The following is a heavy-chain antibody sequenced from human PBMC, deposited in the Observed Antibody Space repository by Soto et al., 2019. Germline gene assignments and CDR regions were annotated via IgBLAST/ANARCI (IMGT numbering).Heavy chain of an antibody. Sequence: EVQVVESGGGLVQPGGSLRLSCAASGFTFSSYWMYWVRQAPGKGLVWVSRINSDGSSTNYADSVKGRFTISRVNAKNTLYLQMYSVRAEDTAVYYCACVGMWWAGASDIWGQGTMVTVSS. J-gene: IGHJ3*02. CDR3: ACVGMWWAGASDI. CDR1: GFTFSSYW. V-gene: IGHV3-74*01. D-gene: IGHD2-21*01. CDR2: INSDGSST.